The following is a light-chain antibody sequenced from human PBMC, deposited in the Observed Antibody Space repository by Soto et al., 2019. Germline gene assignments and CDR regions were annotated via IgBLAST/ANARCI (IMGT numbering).Light chain of an antibody. Sequence: VMTQSPATLSVSPGERVALSCRASQSVSTNLAWYQQKPGQPPRLLIYFASTRATAVPARFTAGGSGTEFTLTISSLQSDDLAVYYCQQYDKWPRTVGQGTKVDIK. CDR2: FAS. CDR1: QSVSTN. V-gene: IGKV3-15*01. J-gene: IGKJ1*01. CDR3: QQYDKWPRT.